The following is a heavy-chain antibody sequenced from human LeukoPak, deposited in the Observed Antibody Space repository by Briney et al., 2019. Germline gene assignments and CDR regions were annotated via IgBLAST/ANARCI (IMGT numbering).Heavy chain of an antibody. CDR1: GVSFDDYY. Sequence: SETLSLTCAVSGVSFDDYYWSWVRHTPGKGLEWIGEINHSGYTNDSPSLKSRVTLSIDTSRKQFSLNLRSVTVADTGIYYCTRMTAGHDYWGQGTLVTVSS. V-gene: IGHV4-34*01. CDR3: TRMTAGHDY. D-gene: IGHD2-21*02. J-gene: IGHJ4*02. CDR2: INHSGYT.